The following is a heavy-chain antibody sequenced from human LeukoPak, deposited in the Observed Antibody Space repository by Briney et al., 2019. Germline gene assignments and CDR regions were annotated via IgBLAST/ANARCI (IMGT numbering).Heavy chain of an antibody. CDR2: FYTSENT. D-gene: IGHD2-2*01. Sequence: SETLSLTCTVSGDSISDYYWSWIRQPAGKGLEWIGRFYTSENTNYNPSLKNRVTMSVDTSKNQFSLKLSSVTAADTAVYYCARDPSGYGHWFDYWGQGTLVTVSS. CDR1: GDSISDYY. V-gene: IGHV4-4*07. CDR3: ARDPSGYGHWFDY. J-gene: IGHJ4*02.